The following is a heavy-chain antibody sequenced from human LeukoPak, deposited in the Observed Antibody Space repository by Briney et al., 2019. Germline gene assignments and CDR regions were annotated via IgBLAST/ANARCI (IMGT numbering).Heavy chain of an antibody. CDR2: INPNSGGA. J-gene: IGHJ4*02. D-gene: IGHD3-22*01. CDR1: GYTFTDYY. CDR3: AKVYYDRAFDY. V-gene: IGHV1-2*02. Sequence: ASVKVSCMASGYTFTDYYMHWVRQAPGQGLEWMGCINPNSGGADYARKFQGRVTMTRDTSISTAYMELTRLRSDDTAVYYCAKVYYDRAFDYWGQGTLVAVSS.